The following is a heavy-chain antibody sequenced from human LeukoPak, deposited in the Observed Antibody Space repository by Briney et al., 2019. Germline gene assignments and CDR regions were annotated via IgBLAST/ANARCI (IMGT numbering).Heavy chain of an antibody. D-gene: IGHD1-26*01. Sequence: PSETLSLTCTVSGGSISSYYWSWIRQPPGKGLEWIGYIYYSGSTNYNPSLKSRVTISVDTSKNQFSLKLSSVTAADTAVYYCARDFGGSFGYWGQGTLVTVSS. V-gene: IGHV4-59*01. J-gene: IGHJ4*02. CDR2: IYYSGST. CDR3: ARDFGGSFGY. CDR1: GGSISSYY.